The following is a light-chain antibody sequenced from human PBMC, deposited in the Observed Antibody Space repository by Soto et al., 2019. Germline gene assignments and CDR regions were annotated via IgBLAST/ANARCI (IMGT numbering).Light chain of an antibody. V-gene: IGLV2-14*01. CDR1: SSDVGGYNY. Sequence: QSALTQPASVSGSHGQSITISCTGTSSDVGGYNYVSWYQQHPGKAPKLMIYEVSNRPSGVSNRFSGSKSGNTASLTISGLQAEDEADYYCSSYTSSSTVVFGGGTNVTVL. CDR3: SSYTSSSTVV. CDR2: EVS. J-gene: IGLJ2*01.